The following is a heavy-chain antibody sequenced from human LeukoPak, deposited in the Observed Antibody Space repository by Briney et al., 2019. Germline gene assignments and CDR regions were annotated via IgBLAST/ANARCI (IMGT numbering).Heavy chain of an antibody. CDR3: ARDGSGGYSYGNFDY. D-gene: IGHD5-18*01. CDR2: INSDGSST. Sequence: GGSLRLSCAASGFTFSSYWMHWVRQAPGKGLVRVSRINSDGSSTSYADSVKGRFTISRDNAKNTLYLQMNSLRADDTAVYYCARDGSGGYSYGNFDYWGQGTLVTVSS. V-gene: IGHV3-74*01. J-gene: IGHJ4*02. CDR1: GFTFSSYW.